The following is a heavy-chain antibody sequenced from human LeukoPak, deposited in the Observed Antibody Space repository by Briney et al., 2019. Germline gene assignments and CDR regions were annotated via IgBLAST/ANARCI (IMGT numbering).Heavy chain of an antibody. CDR1: GFTFSSYW. CDR2: TSGSGGST. V-gene: IGHV3-23*01. Sequence: GGSLRLSCAASGFTFSSYWMTWVRQAPGKGLEWVSATSGSGGSTYYADSVKGRFTISRDNSKNTLYLQMDSLRAEDTAVYYCAKSPTVVTPDAFDIWGQGTMVTVSS. D-gene: IGHD4-23*01. CDR3: AKSPTVVTPDAFDI. J-gene: IGHJ3*02.